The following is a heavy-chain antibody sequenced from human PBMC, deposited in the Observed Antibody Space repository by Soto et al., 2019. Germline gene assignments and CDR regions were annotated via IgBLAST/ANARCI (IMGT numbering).Heavy chain of an antibody. CDR3: AKDPPRL. CDR2: ISFTGDSR. CDR1: GFNFNAYV. J-gene: IGHJ4*02. Sequence: GGSLRLSCAASGFNFNAYVMNWVRQAPGKGLEWVSIISFTGDSRYYADSVKDRFNISRDNSQNTLYQQMNNLRAEDTAVYYCAKDPPRLWGQGTLVTVSS. V-gene: IGHV3-23*01.